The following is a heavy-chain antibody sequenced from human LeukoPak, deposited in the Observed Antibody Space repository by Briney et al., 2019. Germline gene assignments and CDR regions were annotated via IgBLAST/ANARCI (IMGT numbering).Heavy chain of an antibody. Sequence: PGGSLRLSCAASGFIFSDYGIHWVRQAPGKGLEWVAFIRFDGNSKHYTDSVKGRFTISRDNSKNTLWLQMNSLRAEDTAVYYCAKEGTASKPSDLDYWGQGTLVTVSS. CDR1: GFIFSDYG. D-gene: IGHD1/OR15-1a*01. CDR3: AKEGTASKPSDLDY. J-gene: IGHJ4*02. V-gene: IGHV3-30*02. CDR2: IRFDGNSK.